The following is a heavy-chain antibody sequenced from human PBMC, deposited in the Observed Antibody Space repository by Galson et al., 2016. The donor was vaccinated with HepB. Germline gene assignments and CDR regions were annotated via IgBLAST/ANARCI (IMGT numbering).Heavy chain of an antibody. CDR2: ISKDGRTT. V-gene: IGHV3-30-3*02. Sequence: SLRLSCATSGFAFSAYSMQWVRQAPGKGLEWLSIISKDGRTTYYSDSVQGRFTISRARATDTVFLQMNNLRPEDTAIYYCAVGDYGSSEPGYWGQGTPVTVTS. CDR1: GFAFSAYS. J-gene: IGHJ4*02. CDR3: AVGDYGSSEPGY. D-gene: IGHD3-22*01.